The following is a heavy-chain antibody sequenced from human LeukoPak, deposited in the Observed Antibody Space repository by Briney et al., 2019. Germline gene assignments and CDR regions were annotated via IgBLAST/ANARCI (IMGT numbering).Heavy chain of an antibody. CDR1: GDSISSYY. D-gene: IGHD3-16*01. V-gene: IGHV4-59*01. J-gene: IGHJ4*01. Sequence: KSSETLSLTCTVSGDSISSYYWSWIRQPPGKGLEWIGYIYDSGKTNYNASLISRVTISVDTSKNQFSLKLTSVTPADTAVYYCARGGETLDYWGQEPWSPSLQ. CDR3: ARGGETLDY. CDR2: IYDSGKT.